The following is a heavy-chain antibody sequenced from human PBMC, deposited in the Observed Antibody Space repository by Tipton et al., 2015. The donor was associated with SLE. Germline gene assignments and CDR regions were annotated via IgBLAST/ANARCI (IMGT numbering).Heavy chain of an antibody. CDR3: ARDPAVAGTWYFDL. Sequence: TLSLTCTVSGGSISSHYWSWIRQPPGKGLEWSGYIYYSGSTNYNPSLKSRVTISVDTSKNQFSLKLSSVTAADTAVYYCARDPAVAGTWYFDLWGRGTLVTVSS. V-gene: IGHV4-59*11. D-gene: IGHD6-19*01. J-gene: IGHJ2*01. CDR1: GGSISSHY. CDR2: IYYSGST.